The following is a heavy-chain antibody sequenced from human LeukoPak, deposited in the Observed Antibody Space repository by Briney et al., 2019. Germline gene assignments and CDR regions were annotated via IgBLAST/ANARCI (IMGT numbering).Heavy chain of an antibody. D-gene: IGHD6-6*01. CDR1: GGSISSYY. V-gene: IGHV4-59*01. CDR3: AGAEYSSSSLGDY. Sequence: SETLSLTCTVSGGSISSYYWSWIRQPPGKGLEWIGYIYYSGSTNYNPSLKSRVTISVDTSKNRFSLKLSSVTAADTAVYYCAGAEYSSSSLGDYWGQGTLVTVSS. J-gene: IGHJ4*02. CDR2: IYYSGST.